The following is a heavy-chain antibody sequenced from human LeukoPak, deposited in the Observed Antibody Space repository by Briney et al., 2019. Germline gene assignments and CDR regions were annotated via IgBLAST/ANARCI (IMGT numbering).Heavy chain of an antibody. Sequence: GGSLRLSCAASGFTFSSYWMHWVRQAPGKGLVWVSSINSDGSSTSYADSVKGRFTISRDNAKNTLYLQMNSLRAEDTAVYYCARARGYDDSGYENWFDPWGQGTLVTVSS. V-gene: IGHV3-74*01. CDR1: GFTFSSYW. CDR3: ARARGYDDSGYENWFDP. J-gene: IGHJ5*02. D-gene: IGHD5-12*01. CDR2: INSDGSST.